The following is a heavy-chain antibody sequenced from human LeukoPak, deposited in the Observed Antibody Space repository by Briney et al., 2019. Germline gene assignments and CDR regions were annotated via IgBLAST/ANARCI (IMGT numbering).Heavy chain of an antibody. D-gene: IGHD3-10*01. CDR1: GYTFVAYY. CDR2: INPNSGGT. V-gene: IGHV1-2*02. CDR3: ARGAGDFGEFDFDY. Sequence: GASVKVSCKASGYTFVAYYIHWVRQAPGQGLEWMGWINPNSGGTNYAQNFQGRVTMTRDTSISTAYMELSRLRSDDTAVYYCARGAGDFGEFDFDYWGQGTLVTLSS. J-gene: IGHJ4*02.